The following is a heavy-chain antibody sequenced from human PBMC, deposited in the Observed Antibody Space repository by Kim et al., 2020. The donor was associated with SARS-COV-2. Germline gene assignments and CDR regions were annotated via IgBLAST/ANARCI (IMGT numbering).Heavy chain of an antibody. CDR2: IGVSGSTV. D-gene: IGHD2-21*02. CDR1: GFTFSDSY. Sequence: GGSLRLSCAASGFTFSDSYMSWIRQAPGKGLEWISYIGVSGSTVYYADSVKGRITISRDNAKNSLSLQMNSLRAEDTAVYYCARLPGYCGGDCYFFENWGQGTLVTVSS. CDR3: ARLPGYCGGDCYFFEN. J-gene: IGHJ4*02. V-gene: IGHV3-11*01.